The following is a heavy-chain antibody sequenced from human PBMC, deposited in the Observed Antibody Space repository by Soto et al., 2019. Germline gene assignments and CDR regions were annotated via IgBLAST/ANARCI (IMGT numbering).Heavy chain of an antibody. CDR3: ARDHSYIRSRPNVDKYYDFWSGYLHGMDV. V-gene: IGHV1-69*01. CDR2: IIPIFGTA. D-gene: IGHD3-3*01. CDR1: GGTFSSYA. Sequence: QVQLVQSGAEVKKPGSSVKVSCKASGGTFSSYAISWVRQAPGQGLEWMGGIIPIFGTANYAQKFQGRVTITADESTSTAYMELSSLRSEDTAVYYCARDHSYIRSRPNVDKYYDFWSGYLHGMDVWGQGTTVTVSS. J-gene: IGHJ6*02.